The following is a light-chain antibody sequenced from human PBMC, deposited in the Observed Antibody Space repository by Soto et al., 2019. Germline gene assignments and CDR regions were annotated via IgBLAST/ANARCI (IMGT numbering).Light chain of an antibody. CDR3: QQYGSSPVT. CDR1: QSISSSF. V-gene: IGKV3-20*01. Sequence: EIVLTQSPGTLSLSPGERSTLSCRASQSISSSFLAWYQQKPGQAPRLLIYGASTRATGIPARFSGSGSGTDFTLTISRLEPEDFAVYYCQQYGSSPVTVGQGTKVDIK. J-gene: IGKJ1*01. CDR2: GAS.